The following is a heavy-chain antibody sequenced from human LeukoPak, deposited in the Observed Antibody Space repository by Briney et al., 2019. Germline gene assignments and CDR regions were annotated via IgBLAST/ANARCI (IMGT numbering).Heavy chain of an antibody. J-gene: IGHJ4*02. CDR3: ARDRGSYGSGSWAFDN. V-gene: IGHV1-2*02. CDR1: GDTFTAYY. D-gene: IGHD3-10*01. Sequence: GASVKVSCEASGDTFTAYYMNWGRHGPGQGLEWRVGINPNSRGQSYAQKLQGTVTMNRDTSITTAYMQLSSLRSDDTAVYYCARDRGSYGSGSWAFDNWGEGTLVTVSS. CDR2: INPNSRGQ.